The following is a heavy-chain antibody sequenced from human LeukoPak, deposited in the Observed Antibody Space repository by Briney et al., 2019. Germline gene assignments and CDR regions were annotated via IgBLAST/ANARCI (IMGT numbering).Heavy chain of an antibody. CDR2: ISAYNGNT. J-gene: IGHJ4*02. Sequence: ASVKVSCKASGYTFISYGISWVRQAPGQGLEWMGWISAYNGNTNYAQKLQGRVTMTTDTSTSTAYMELRSLRSDDTAVYYCARDLYGSGSARRSEDYWGQGTLVTVSS. CDR1: GYTFISYG. CDR3: ARDLYGSGSARRSEDY. V-gene: IGHV1-18*01. D-gene: IGHD3-10*01.